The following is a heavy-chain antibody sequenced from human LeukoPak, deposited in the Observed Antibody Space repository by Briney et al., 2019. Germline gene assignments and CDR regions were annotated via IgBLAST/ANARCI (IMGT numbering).Heavy chain of an antibody. CDR2: MNPNSGNT. V-gene: IGHV1-8*01. CDR1: GYTFTSYD. Sequence: GASVKVSCKASGYTFTSYDINWVRQATGQGLEWMGWMNPNSGNTGYAQKLQGRVTMTRNTSISTAYVELSSLRSEDTAVYYCARGPYDFWSGYYDYWGQGTLVTVSS. CDR3: ARGPYDFWSGYYDY. J-gene: IGHJ4*02. D-gene: IGHD3-3*01.